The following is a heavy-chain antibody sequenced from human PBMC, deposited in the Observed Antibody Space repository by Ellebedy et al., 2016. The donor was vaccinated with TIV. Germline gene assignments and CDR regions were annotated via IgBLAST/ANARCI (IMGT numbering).Heavy chain of an antibody. D-gene: IGHD3-22*01. CDR1: GGTLSNYA. CDR3: ARVLALQDYYDSSGYYYAGLDY. Sequence: ASVKVSCKASGGTLSNYAMSWVRQAPGQGLEWMGWISAYNGNTNYAQKLQGRVTMTTDTSTSTAYMELRSLRSDDTAVYYCARVLALQDYYDSSGYYYAGLDYWGQGTLVTVSS. J-gene: IGHJ4*02. V-gene: IGHV1-18*01. CDR2: ISAYNGNT.